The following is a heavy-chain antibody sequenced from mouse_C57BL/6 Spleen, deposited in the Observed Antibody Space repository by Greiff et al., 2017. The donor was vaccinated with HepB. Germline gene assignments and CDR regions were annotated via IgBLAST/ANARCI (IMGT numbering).Heavy chain of an antibody. CDR2: IYPRSGNT. CDR1: GYTFTSYG. Sequence: VQLQESGAELARPGASVKLSCKASGYTFTSYGISWVKQRTGQGLEWIGEIYPRSGNTYYNEKFKGKATLTADKSSSTAYMELRSLTSEDSAVYFCARSAYYDYAWFAYWGQGTLVTVSA. D-gene: IGHD2-4*01. J-gene: IGHJ3*01. CDR3: ARSAYYDYAWFAY. V-gene: IGHV1-81*01.